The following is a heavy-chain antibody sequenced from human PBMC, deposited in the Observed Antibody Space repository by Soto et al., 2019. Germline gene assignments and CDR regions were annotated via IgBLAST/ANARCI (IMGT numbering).Heavy chain of an antibody. J-gene: IGHJ4*02. CDR2: ITAGGYST. Sequence: PGESLKISCAASAFTFGDYTMHWVRQAPGKGLEWVSSITAGGYSTYYADSVKGRFAISRDNSKNTLYLQMNSLKVEDTAVYYCAKSAPSSSSGYPDYWGQGTLVTVSS. D-gene: IGHD3-22*01. CDR1: AFTFGDYT. V-gene: IGHV3-23*01. CDR3: AKSAPSSSSGYPDY.